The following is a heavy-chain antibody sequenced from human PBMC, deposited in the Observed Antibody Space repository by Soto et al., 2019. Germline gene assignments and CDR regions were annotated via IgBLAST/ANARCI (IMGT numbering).Heavy chain of an antibody. V-gene: IGHV1-18*01. D-gene: IGHD3-3*01. CDR2: ISAYNGNT. CDR3: ARGITIFGVAPP. J-gene: IGHJ5*02. Sequence: ASVKVSCKASGYTFTSYGISWVRQAPGQGLEWMGWISAYNGNTNYAQKLQGRVTMTTDTSTSTAYMELSSLRSEDTAVYYCARGITIFGVAPPWGQGTLVTVSS. CDR1: GYTFTSYG.